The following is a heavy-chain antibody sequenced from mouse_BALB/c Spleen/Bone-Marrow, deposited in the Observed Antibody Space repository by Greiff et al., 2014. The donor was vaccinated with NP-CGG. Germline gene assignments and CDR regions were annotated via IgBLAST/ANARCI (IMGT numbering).Heavy chain of an antibody. CDR1: GHSFTGYY. Sequence: LVKTGASVKISCKASGHSFTGYYMHWVKQSHGKSLEWIGYISCYNGATSYNQKFKGKASFTVDTSSSTAYMQFNSLTSEDSAVYFCARRDYRYDGFAYWAKGLWSLSLQ. V-gene: IGHV1S34*01. J-gene: IGHJ3*01. CDR3: ARRDYRYDGFAY. D-gene: IGHD2-14*01. CDR2: ISCYNGAT.